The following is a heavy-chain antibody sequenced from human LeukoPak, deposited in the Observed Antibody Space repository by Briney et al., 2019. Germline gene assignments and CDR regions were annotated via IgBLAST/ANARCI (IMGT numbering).Heavy chain of an antibody. CDR1: GGTLSTYD. CDR2: IIPLFGTL. CDR3: ARDRRYYDSSGYYPSDAFDI. Sequence: ASVKVSCKASGGTLSTYDITWVRQAPGQGLEGLGGIIPLFGTLNYAQKFQGRVTIIADESTSTAYMELSSLRSEDTAVYYCARDRRYYDSSGYYPSDAFDIWGQGTMVTVSS. V-gene: IGHV1-69*13. D-gene: IGHD3-22*01. J-gene: IGHJ3*02.